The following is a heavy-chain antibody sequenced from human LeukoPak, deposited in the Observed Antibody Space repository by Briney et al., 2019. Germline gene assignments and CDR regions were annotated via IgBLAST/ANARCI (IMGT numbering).Heavy chain of an antibody. CDR2: ISSSGSTI. V-gene: IGHV3-11*04. CDR3: ARDRVINYDSWGYYGMDV. D-gene: IGHD3-22*01. Sequence: GGSLRLSCAASGFTFSDYYMSWIRQAPGKGLEWVSYISSSGSTIYYADSVKGRFTISRDNAKNSLYLQMNSLRAEDTAVYYCARDRVINYDSWGYYGMDVWGQGTTVTVSS. J-gene: IGHJ6*02. CDR1: GFTFSDYY.